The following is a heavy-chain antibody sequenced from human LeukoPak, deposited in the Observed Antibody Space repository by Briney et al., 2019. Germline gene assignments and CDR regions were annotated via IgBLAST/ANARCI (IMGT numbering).Heavy chain of an antibody. J-gene: IGHJ5*02. D-gene: IGHD6-13*01. CDR3: ARHEEGSSSWNMGGAWFDP. CDR1: GGSISSYY. CDR2: IYYSGST. Sequence: SETLSLTCTVSGGSISSYYWSWIRQPPGKGLEWIGYIYYSGSTNYNPSLKSRVTISVDTSKNQFSLKLSSVTAADTAVYYCARHEEGSSSWNMGGAWFDPWGQGTLVTVSS. V-gene: IGHV4-59*08.